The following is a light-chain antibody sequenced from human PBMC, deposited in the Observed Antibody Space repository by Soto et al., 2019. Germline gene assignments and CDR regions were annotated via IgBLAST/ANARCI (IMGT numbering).Light chain of an antibody. J-gene: IGKJ1*01. CDR1: QSVSSY. Sequence: MTQSPATLSVSPGERATLSCRASQSVSSYLAWYQQKPGQAPRLLINDASNRATGISARFSGSGSGTDFTLTISSLQPEDFATYYCQQSYSTPWTFGQGTKVDNK. CDR3: QQSYSTPWT. V-gene: IGKV3-15*01. CDR2: DAS.